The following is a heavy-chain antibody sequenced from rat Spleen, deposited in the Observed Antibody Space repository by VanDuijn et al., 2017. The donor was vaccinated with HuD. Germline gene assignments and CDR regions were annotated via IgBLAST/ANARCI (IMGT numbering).Heavy chain of an antibody. CDR3: ARRHYGYTDYFDY. CDR1: GFTFSSYD. J-gene: IGHJ2*01. D-gene: IGHD1-9*01. CDR2: ISYDGGRI. Sequence: EVQLVESDGGLVQPGRSLKLSCVASGFTFSSYDMAWVRQAPTKGLEWVATISYDGGRIFYRDSVKGRFTISRDNAKSTLSLQMDSLRSEDTATYYCARRHYGYTDYFDYWGQGVMVTVSS. V-gene: IGHV5-29*01.